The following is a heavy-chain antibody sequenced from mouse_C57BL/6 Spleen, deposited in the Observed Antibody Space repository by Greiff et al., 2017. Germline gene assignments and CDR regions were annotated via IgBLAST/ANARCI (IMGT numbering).Heavy chain of an antibody. CDR2: IHPNSGST. CDR3: ARLPTGTYFDY. D-gene: IGHD4-1*01. Sequence: QVQLQQPGAELVKPGASVKLSCKASGYTFTSYWMHWVKQRPGQGLEWIGMIHPNSGSTNYNEKFKSKATLTVDKSSSTAYMQLSSLTSEDSAVYYCARLPTGTYFDYWGQGTTLTVSS. J-gene: IGHJ2*01. CDR1: GYTFTSYW. V-gene: IGHV1-64*01.